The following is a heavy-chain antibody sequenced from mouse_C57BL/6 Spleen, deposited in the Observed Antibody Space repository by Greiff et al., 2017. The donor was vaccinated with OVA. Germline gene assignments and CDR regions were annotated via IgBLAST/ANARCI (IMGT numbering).Heavy chain of an antibody. Sequence: EVKLMESGGGLVKPGGSLKLSCAASGFTFSDYGMHWVRQAPEKGLEWVAYISSGSSTIYYADTVKGRFTISRDNAKNTLFLQMTSLRSEDTAMYYYARTYSNYLYYFDYWGQGTTLTVSS. CDR3: ARTYSNYLYYFDY. CDR1: GFTFSDYG. CDR2: ISSGSSTI. D-gene: IGHD2-5*01. J-gene: IGHJ2*01. V-gene: IGHV5-17*01.